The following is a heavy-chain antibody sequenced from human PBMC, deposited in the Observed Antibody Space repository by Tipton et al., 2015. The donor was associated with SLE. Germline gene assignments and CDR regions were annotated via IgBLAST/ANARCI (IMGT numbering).Heavy chain of an antibody. D-gene: IGHD4-17*01. J-gene: IGHJ3*02. Sequence: QSGAEVKKPGESLKISCKGSGYSFTSYWIGWVRQMPGKGLEWMGIIYPGDSGTRYSPSFQGQVTISADKSISTAYLQWSSLKASDTAMYYCARTPPGQTTVTGGAFDIWGQGTMVTVSS. CDR3: ARTPPGQTTVTGGAFDI. V-gene: IGHV5-51*03. CDR2: IYPGDSGT. CDR1: GYSFTSYW.